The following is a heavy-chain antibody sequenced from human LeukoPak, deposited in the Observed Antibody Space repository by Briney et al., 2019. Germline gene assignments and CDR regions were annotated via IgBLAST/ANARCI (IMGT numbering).Heavy chain of an antibody. D-gene: IGHD5-24*01. J-gene: IGHJ3*02. CDR3: AKDDWLHHNGI. Sequence: GGSLRLSCAASGFTFSSYAMSWVRQAPGKGLEWVSAISGSGGSTYYADSVKGRFTISRDNSKNTLYLQMNSLRAEDTAVYYGAKDDWLHHNGIWGQGTMVTVSS. V-gene: IGHV3-23*01. CDR1: GFTFSSYA. CDR2: ISGSGGST.